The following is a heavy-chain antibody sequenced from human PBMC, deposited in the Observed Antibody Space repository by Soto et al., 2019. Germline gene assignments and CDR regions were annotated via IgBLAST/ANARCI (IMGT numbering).Heavy chain of an antibody. V-gene: IGHV2-5*02. CDR1: GFSLNTRAVG. CDR2: ISWDGEK. Sequence: QITLKESGPTLVKPTQTLTLTCTFSGFSLNTRAVGVGWIRQPPGKALEWLALISWDGEKRYSPSLKSRLTITKDTSENQVVLTMTNMEPVDTATYYCAHRRGDLLTCHYYLDYWGQGTLVTVSS. CDR3: AHRRGDLLTCHYYLDY. J-gene: IGHJ4*02. D-gene: IGHD3-9*01.